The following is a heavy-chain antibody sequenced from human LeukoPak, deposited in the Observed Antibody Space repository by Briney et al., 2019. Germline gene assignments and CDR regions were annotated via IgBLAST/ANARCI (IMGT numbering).Heavy chain of an antibody. CDR1: GFTFSSYA. CDR2: ISYDGSNK. Sequence: GGSLRLSCAASGFTFSSYAMHWVRQAPGKGLEWVAVISYDGSNKYYADSVKGRFTISRDNSKNTLYLQMNSLRAEDTAVYYCARDLSDTAMVTVGWFQDYWGQGTLATVSS. V-gene: IGHV3-30*04. D-gene: IGHD5-18*01. CDR3: ARDLSDTAMVTVGWFQDY. J-gene: IGHJ4*02.